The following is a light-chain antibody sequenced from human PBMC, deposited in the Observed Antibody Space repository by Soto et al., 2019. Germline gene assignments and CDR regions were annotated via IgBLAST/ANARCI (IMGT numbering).Light chain of an antibody. Sequence: DIQMTQSPSTLSASVGDRVTITCRASQSTSSWLAWYQQKPGKAPKILIYKASILESGVPSRFSGSGSGTEFTLTISSLQPDDFATYYCQHYNIYSETFGQGTKVEVK. CDR1: QSTSSW. CDR2: KAS. J-gene: IGKJ1*01. CDR3: QHYNIYSET. V-gene: IGKV1-5*03.